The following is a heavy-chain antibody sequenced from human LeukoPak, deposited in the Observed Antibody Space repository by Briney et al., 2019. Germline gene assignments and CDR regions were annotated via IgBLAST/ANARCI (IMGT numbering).Heavy chain of an antibody. CDR1: GYSFTSYW. D-gene: IGHD3-10*01. J-gene: IGHJ4*02. V-gene: IGHV5-51*01. CDR3: ARHRGGSGSYYSVFVY. Sequence: GESLKISCKGSGYSFTSYWIGWVRQMPGKGLEVVGIIYPGDSDTRYSPSFQGQVAISADKSISTAYLQWSSLKASDTAMYYCARHRGGSGSYYSVFVYWGQGTLVTVSS. CDR2: IYPGDSDT.